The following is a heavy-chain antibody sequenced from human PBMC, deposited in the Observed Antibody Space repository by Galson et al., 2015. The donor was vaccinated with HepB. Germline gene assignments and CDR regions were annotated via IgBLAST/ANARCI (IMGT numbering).Heavy chain of an antibody. V-gene: IGHV5-51*01. CDR2: IFPGDSDI. Sequence: QSGAEVKKPAESLKISCQGSGYDFSNLWIGWVRQLPGKGLEWMALIFPGDSDIRYSPSFKGQVTISADKSINTAYLRWRSLKASDTGMYFCVRQGPRSDAFYLWGQGIRVTVSS. CDR1: GYDFSNLW. CDR3: VRQGPRSDAFYL. J-gene: IGHJ3*01.